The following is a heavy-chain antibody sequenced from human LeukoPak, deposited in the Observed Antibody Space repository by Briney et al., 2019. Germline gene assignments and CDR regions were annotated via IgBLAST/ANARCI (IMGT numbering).Heavy chain of an antibody. CDR1: GFTFSSYA. CDR2: ISYDGSNK. V-gene: IGHV3-30*04. CDR3: ARDLVAPRWSF. Sequence: PGGSLRLSCAASGFTFSSYAMHWVRQAPGKGLEWVAVISYDGSNKYYAHSVKSRFTISRDNSKNTLYLQMNSLRAEDTAVYYCARDLVAPRWSFSGQGTMVTVSS. D-gene: IGHD4-23*01. J-gene: IGHJ3*01.